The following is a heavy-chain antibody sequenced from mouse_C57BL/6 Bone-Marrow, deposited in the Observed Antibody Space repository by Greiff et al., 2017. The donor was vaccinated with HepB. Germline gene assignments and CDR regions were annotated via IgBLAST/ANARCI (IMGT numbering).Heavy chain of an antibody. J-gene: IGHJ1*03. CDR1: GFTFSSYG. Sequence: EVQVVESGGDLVKPGGSLKLSCAASGFTFSSYGMSWVRQTPDKRLEWVATISSGGSYTYYPDSVKGRFTISRDNAKNTLYLQMSSLQSEDTAMYYCARHRSSGRYFDVWGTGTTVTVSS. CDR2: ISSGGSYT. D-gene: IGHD3-1*01. V-gene: IGHV5-6*01. CDR3: ARHRSSGRYFDV.